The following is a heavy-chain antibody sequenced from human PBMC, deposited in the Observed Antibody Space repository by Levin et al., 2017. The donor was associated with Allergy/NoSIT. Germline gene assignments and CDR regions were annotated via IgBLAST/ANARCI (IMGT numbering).Heavy chain of an antibody. Sequence: SQTLSLTCTVSGGSISSYYWSWIRQPPGKGLEWIGYVYYSGSTNYNPSLKSRVTISVDTSKNQFSLKLSSVTAADTAIYYCARGRWFGELLNYWGQGTLVTVSS. J-gene: IGHJ4*02. D-gene: IGHD3-10*01. CDR3: ARGRWFGELLNY. CDR2: VYYSGST. CDR1: GGSISSYY. V-gene: IGHV4-59*01.